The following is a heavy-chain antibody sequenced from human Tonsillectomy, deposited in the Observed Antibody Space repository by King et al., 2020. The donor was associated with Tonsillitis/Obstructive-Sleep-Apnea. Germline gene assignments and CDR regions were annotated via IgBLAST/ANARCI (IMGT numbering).Heavy chain of an antibody. D-gene: IGHD1-26*01. V-gene: IGHV3-30*18. CDR3: AKAYWELIRGWYFDY. J-gene: IGHJ4*02. Sequence: VQLVESGGGVVQPGRSLRLSCAASGFTFSSYGMHWVRQAPGQGLEWVAVISYDGSNKYYADSVKGRFTISRDNSKNTLYLQMNSLRAEDTAVYYCAKAYWELIRGWYFDYWGQGTLVTVSS. CDR1: GFTFSSYG. CDR2: ISYDGSNK.